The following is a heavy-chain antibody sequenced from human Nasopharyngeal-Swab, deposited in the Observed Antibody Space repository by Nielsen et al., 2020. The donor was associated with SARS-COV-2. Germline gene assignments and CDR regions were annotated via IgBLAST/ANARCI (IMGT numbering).Heavy chain of an antibody. CDR3: ARYDDYYDSSGYAY. D-gene: IGHD3-22*01. CDR2: ISGSGGST. V-gene: IGHV3-23*01. J-gene: IGHJ4*02. Sequence: WIRQLPGKGLEWVSVISGSGGSTYYADSVKGRFTISRDNSKNTLYLQMNSLRAEDTAVYYCARYDDYYDSSGYAYWGQGTLVTVSS.